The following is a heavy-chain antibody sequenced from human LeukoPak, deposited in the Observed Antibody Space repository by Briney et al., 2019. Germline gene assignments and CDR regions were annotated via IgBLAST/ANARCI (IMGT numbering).Heavy chain of an antibody. J-gene: IGHJ4*02. Sequence: GCSLRLSCAASGFTISTKYMSWVRQAPGKGLEWLSVLYSGGYTYYADSVKGRFTISRDNSKNTLYLQMNSLRTEDTAVYYCARSLLGIRYFDYWGQGTLVTVSS. CDR1: GFTISTKY. D-gene: IGHD7-27*01. CDR3: ARSLLGIRYFDY. V-gene: IGHV3-66*01. CDR2: LYSGGYT.